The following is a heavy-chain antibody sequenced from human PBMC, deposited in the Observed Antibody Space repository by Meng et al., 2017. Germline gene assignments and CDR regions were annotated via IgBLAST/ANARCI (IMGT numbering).Heavy chain of an antibody. D-gene: IGHD5-24*01. CDR3: ARDRDGYNWFDP. J-gene: IGHJ5*02. CDR1: GLTVTTNY. Sequence: VPMVGSGGGLGQPWGSLGIAGGTSGLTVTTNYMSWVRQAPGKGLVWVAVIYSGGSTYYAYSVKGRFPISRDNSKNTLYLQMNSLRAEDTAVYYCARDRDGYNWFDPWGQGTLVTVSS. V-gene: IGHV3-66*02. CDR2: IYSGGST.